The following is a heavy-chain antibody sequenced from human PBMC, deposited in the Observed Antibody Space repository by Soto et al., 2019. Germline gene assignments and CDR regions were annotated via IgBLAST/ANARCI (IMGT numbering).Heavy chain of an antibody. CDR1: GGTFTSYA. D-gene: IGHD2-21*02. J-gene: IGHJ6*02. Sequence: SVKVSCKASGGTFTSYAISWVRQAPGQGLEWMGGIIPIFGTANYAQKFQGRVTITADESTSTAYMELSSLRSEDTAVYYCARDDDCGGDCYPLPPYYGMDVWGQGTTVTVSS. CDR2: IIPIFGTA. CDR3: ARDDDCGGDCYPLPPYYGMDV. V-gene: IGHV1-69*13.